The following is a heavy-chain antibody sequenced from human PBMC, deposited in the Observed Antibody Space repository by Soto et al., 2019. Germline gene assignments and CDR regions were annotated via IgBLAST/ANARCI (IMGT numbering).Heavy chain of an antibody. J-gene: IGHJ5*02. V-gene: IGHV4-4*02. CDR2: TYHSRTT. CDR3: AREVNSSPARGPNWFDP. D-gene: IGHD6-13*01. CDR1: GDSINNSHW. Sequence: QVQLQESGPGLVQPSGTLSLTCAVSGDSINNSHWWSWVRQTPGKGLEWIGETYHSRTTNYNPSLKTRVTISIDKSKNQFSLKMNSVTAADTAVYYCAREVNSSPARGPNWFDPWGQGTLVTVSS.